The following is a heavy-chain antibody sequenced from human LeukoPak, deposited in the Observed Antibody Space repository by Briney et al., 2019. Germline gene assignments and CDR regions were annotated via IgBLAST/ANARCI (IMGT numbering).Heavy chain of an antibody. Sequence: GASVKVSCKASGYIFTDYYMHWVRQAPGQELGWMGRINPNSGGTNYAQKFQGRVTMTRDTSISTAYTELSSLRSEDTAVYYCAPLGVATIPGDWGQGTLVTVSS. V-gene: IGHV1/OR15-1*01. D-gene: IGHD5-12*01. J-gene: IGHJ4*02. CDR3: APLGVATIPGD. CDR2: INPNSGGT. CDR1: GYIFTDYY.